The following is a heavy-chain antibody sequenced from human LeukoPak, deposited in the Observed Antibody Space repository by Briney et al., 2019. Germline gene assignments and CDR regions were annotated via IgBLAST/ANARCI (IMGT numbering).Heavy chain of an antibody. CDR2: ISAYNGNT. CDR3: ARWGGYSYEVVGNDAFDI. CDR1: GYTFTGYD. Sequence: GASVKVSCKTSGYTFTGYDINWVRQAAGQGFEWMGWISAYNGNTNYAQRLQGRVTMTTDTSTSTAYMGLRSLRSDDTAVYYCARWGGYSYEVVGNDAFDIWGQGTMVTVSS. J-gene: IGHJ3*02. D-gene: IGHD5-18*01. V-gene: IGHV1-18*01.